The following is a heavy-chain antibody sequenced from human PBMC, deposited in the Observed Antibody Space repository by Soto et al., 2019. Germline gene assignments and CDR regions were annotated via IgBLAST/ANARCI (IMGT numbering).Heavy chain of an antibody. CDR3: ARGRRYNWKYGV. J-gene: IGHJ4*02. Sequence: ASVKVSCKASGYTFTSYDINWVRQATGQGLEWMGWMNPNSGNTGYAQKFQGRVTMTRNTSISTAYMELSSLRSEDTAVYYCARGRRYNWKYGVWGQGTLVTVSS. CDR2: MNPNSGNT. CDR1: GYTFTSYD. V-gene: IGHV1-8*01. D-gene: IGHD1-20*01.